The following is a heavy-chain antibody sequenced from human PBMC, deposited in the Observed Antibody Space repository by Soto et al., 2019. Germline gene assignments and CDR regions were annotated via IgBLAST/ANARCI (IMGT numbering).Heavy chain of an antibody. CDR1: GYTLTELS. CDR2: FDPEDGET. V-gene: IGHV1-24*01. CDR3: ATSELRYCSGGSCSAPYYYYYMDV. D-gene: IGHD2-15*01. Sequence: ASVKVSCKVSGYTLTELSMHWVRQAPGKGLEWMGGFDPEDGETIYAQKFQGRVTMTEDTSTDTAYMELSSLRSEDTAVYYCATSELRYCSGGSCSAPYYYYYMDVWGKGTTVTVS. J-gene: IGHJ6*03.